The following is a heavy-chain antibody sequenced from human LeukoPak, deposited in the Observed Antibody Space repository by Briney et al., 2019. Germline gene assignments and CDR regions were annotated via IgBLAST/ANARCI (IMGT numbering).Heavy chain of an antibody. J-gene: IGHJ5*02. D-gene: IGHD5-18*01. CDR2: IIPIFGTA. CDR1: GGTFGSYA. CDR3: ASEGRIQRSWFDP. Sequence: SVEVSCKASGGTFGSYAISWVRQAPGQGLEWMGRIIPIFGTANYAQKFQGRVTITTDESTSTAYMELSSLRSEDTAVYYCASEGRIQRSWFDPWGQGTLVTVSS. V-gene: IGHV1-69*05.